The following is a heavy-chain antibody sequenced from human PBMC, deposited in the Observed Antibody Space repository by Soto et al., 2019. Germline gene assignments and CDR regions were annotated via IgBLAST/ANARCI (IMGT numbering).Heavy chain of an antibody. CDR2: ISNDGRNQ. J-gene: IGHJ4*02. CDR3: ATLFSPMDPTMIIDV. CDR1: EFTFPRYG. Sequence: ESGGGGVQPGSSLRLSFLAPEFTFPRYGMHWFRQAPGKGLEWVALISNDGRNQYYADSVKGRFSISRDNSKKTVFLQMTRLRPDDTAVYYSATLFSPMDPTMIIDVWGQGTLVTVSS. V-gene: IGHV3-30*03. D-gene: IGHD3-16*01.